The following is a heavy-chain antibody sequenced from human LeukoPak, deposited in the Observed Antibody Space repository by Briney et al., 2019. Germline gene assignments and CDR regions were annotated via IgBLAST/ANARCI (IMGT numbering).Heavy chain of an antibody. CDR1: GFTFSSYG. V-gene: IGHV3-30*18. J-gene: IGHJ6*02. CDR2: ISNDGSNK. CDR3: AKAIRFGANYYGLDV. Sequence: GRSLRLSCAASGFTFSSYGMHWVRQAPGKGLEWVAVISNDGSNKYYADSVKGRFTISRDNSKNTLYLQMNSLRAEDTAVYYCAKAIRFGANYYGLDVWGQGTTVTVSS. D-gene: IGHD3-10*01.